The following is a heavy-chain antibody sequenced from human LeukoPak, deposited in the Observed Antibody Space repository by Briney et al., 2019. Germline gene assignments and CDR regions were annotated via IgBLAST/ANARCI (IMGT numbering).Heavy chain of an antibody. CDR3: ARGGSIPFDN. D-gene: IGHD1-1*01. CDR2: INTDGSST. J-gene: IGHJ4*02. V-gene: IGHV3-74*01. Sequence: GGSLRLSCAASGFTFSRYWMHWVRQAPGKGLMWVSRINTDGSSTSYADSVKGRFTISRDNAKNTLYVQINGLRAEDTAVYYCARGGSIPFDNWGQGTLVTVSS. CDR1: GFTFSRYW.